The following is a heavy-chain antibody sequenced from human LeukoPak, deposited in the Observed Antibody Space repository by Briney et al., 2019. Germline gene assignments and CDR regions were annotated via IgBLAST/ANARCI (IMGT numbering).Heavy chain of an antibody. CDR1: GDSISSGAYY. CDR2: IYYSGST. V-gene: IGHV4-61*08. J-gene: IGHJ3*02. Sequence: SETLSLTCTVSGDSISSGAYYWSWIRQQPGKGLEWIGSIYYSGSTNYNPSLKSRVTISVDTSKNQFSLKLSSVTAADTAVYYCARESPGGSNLGDDAFDIWGQGTMVTVSS. CDR3: ARESPGGSNLGDDAFDI. D-gene: IGHD1-26*01.